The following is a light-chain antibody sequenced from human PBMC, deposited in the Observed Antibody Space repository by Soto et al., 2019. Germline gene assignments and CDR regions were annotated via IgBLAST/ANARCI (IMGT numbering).Light chain of an antibody. CDR2: WAS. CDR1: QTVLYSSNNKTY. Sequence: DIVMTQSPDSLAVSLGERATINCKSSQTVLYSSNNKTYLAWYQKRPGQPPKLLIYWASTRESGVPDRFSGSGSGTEFTLTISSLQAEDVAVYYCQQYYSTPRTFGQ. CDR3: QQYYSTPRT. V-gene: IGKV4-1*01. J-gene: IGKJ2*01.